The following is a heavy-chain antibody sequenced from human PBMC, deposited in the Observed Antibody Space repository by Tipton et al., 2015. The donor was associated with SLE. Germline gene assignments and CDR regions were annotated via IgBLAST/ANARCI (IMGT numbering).Heavy chain of an antibody. CDR2: IYYTGST. Sequence: TLSLTCTVSGGSISSSGYYWSWIRQQPGKGLEWIGYIYYTGSTNYNPSLKSRVTMSVDTSKNQVSLKLSSVTAADTAIYYCARGNQHSGYDGFDYWGQGTLVTVSS. D-gene: IGHD5-12*01. V-gene: IGHV4-31*03. CDR1: GGSISSSGYY. J-gene: IGHJ4*02. CDR3: ARGNQHSGYDGFDY.